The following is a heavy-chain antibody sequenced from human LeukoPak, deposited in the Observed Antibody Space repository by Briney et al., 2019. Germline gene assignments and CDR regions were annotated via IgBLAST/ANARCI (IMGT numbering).Heavy chain of an antibody. D-gene: IGHD3-22*01. J-gene: IGHJ4*02. CDR2: INHSGST. V-gene: IGHV4-34*01. Sequence: PSETLSLTCAVYGGSLNGYYWSWIRQPPGKGLEWIGEINHSGSTNYSPSLKSRVTLSVDTSKNQFSLRLSSVTAADTAVYYCAKISGYYPFDYWGQGTLVTVSS. CDR1: GGSLNGYY. CDR3: AKISGYYPFDY.